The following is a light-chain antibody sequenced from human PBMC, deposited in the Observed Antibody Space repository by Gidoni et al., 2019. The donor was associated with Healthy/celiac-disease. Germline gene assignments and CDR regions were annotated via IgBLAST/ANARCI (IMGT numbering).Light chain of an antibody. V-gene: IGKV3-11*01. CDR3: QQRSNWHPWT. Sequence: EIVLTQSPATLSLSPGESSTLSCRASQSVSSYLAWYQQKPGQAPRLLIYDASNRATGIPARFSGSGSGKDFTLTISSLEPEDFAVYYCQQRSNWHPWTFGQGTKVEIK. CDR2: DAS. CDR1: QSVSSY. J-gene: IGKJ1*01.